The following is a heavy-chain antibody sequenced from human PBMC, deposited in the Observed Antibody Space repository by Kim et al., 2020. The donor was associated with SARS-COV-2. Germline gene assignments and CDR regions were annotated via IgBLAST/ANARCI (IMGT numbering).Heavy chain of an antibody. D-gene: IGHD2-15*01. V-gene: IGHV3-21*01. CDR2: ISSSSSYI. CDR3: ARDHPIEDSSPRFSGGSCSDYYYCGMDV. Sequence: GGSLRLSCAASGFTFSSYSMNWVRQAPGKGLEWVSSISSSSSYIYYADSVKGRFTISRDNAKNSLYLQMNSLRAEDTAVYYCARDHPIEDSSPRFSGGSCSDYYYCGMDVWGQGTTVTVSS. CDR1: GFTFSSYS. J-gene: IGHJ6*02.